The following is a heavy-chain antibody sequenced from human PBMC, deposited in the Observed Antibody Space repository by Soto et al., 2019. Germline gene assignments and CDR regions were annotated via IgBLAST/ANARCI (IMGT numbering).Heavy chain of an antibody. Sequence: VQLVESGGGLVQPGGSLRLSCAASGFTFSSYSMNWVRQAPGKGLEWVSYISSSSSTIYYADSVKGRFTISRDNAKNSLYLQMNSLRAEDTAVYYCARDMNDYIWGSYQDWFDPWGQGTLVTVSS. V-gene: IGHV3-48*01. J-gene: IGHJ5*02. CDR1: GFTFSSYS. CDR3: ARDMNDYIWGSYQDWFDP. CDR2: ISSSSSTI. D-gene: IGHD3-16*02.